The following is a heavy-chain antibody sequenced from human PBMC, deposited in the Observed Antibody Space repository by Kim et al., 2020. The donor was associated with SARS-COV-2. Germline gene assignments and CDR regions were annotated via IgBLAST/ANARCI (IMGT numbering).Heavy chain of an antibody. CDR3: ARTRYYYDSSGYSY. D-gene: IGHD3-22*01. Sequence: NPSLKRQVTMSVDTSKNQFSLKLSSVTAADTAVYYCARTRYYYDSSGYSYWGQGTLVTVSS. V-gene: IGHV4-39*01. J-gene: IGHJ4*02.